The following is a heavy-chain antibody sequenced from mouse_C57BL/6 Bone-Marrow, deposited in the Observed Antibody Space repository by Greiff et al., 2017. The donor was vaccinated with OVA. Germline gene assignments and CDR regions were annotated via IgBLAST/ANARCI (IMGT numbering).Heavy chain of an antibody. CDR2: IYPGDGDT. Sequence: QVQLQQSGPELVKPGASVKISCKASGYAFSSSWMNWVKQRPGKGLEWIGRIYPGDGDTNYNGKFKGKATLTADKSSSTAYMQLSSLTSEDSAVYFCARDYYGLYYYAMDYWGQGTSVTVSS. CDR1: GYAFSSSW. CDR3: ARDYYGLYYYAMDY. D-gene: IGHD1-1*01. V-gene: IGHV1-82*01. J-gene: IGHJ4*01.